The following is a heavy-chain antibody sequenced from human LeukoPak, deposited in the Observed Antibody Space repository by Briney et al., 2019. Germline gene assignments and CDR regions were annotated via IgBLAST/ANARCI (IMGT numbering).Heavy chain of an antibody. CDR3: ARDRYGSGSRYYYGMDV. V-gene: IGHV3-33*01. Sequence: PGGSLRLSCAASGFTFSSYGMHWVRQAPGKGLEWVAVIWYDGSNKYYADSAKGRFTISRDNSKNTLCLQMNSLRAEDTAVYYCARDRYGSGSRYYYGMDVWGKGTTVTVSS. CDR2: IWYDGSNK. CDR1: GFTFSSYG. J-gene: IGHJ6*04. D-gene: IGHD3-10*01.